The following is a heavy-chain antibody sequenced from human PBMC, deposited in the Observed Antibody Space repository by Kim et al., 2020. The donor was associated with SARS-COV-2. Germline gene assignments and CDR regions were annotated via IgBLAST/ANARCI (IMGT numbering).Heavy chain of an antibody. D-gene: IGHD3-10*01. CDR3: AREGIWFGELVLSAFDI. CDR1: GYTFTSYA. Sequence: ASVKVSCKASGYTFTSYAMNWVRQAPGQGLEWMGWINTNTGNPTYAQGFTGRFVFSLDTSVSTAYLQISSLKAEDTAVYYCAREGIWFGELVLSAFDIWGQGTMVTVSS. V-gene: IGHV7-4-1*02. CDR2: INTNTGNP. J-gene: IGHJ3*02.